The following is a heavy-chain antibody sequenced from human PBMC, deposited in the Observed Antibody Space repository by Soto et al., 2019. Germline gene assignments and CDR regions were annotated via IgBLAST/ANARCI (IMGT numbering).Heavy chain of an antibody. CDR1: GYSFTSYW. CDR2: IYPGYSDT. D-gene: IGHD1-1*01. J-gene: IGHJ6*02. V-gene: IGHV5-51*01. Sequence: PWESLKISCKGSGYSFTSYWIGWVRQMPGKGLEWMGSIYPGYSDTRYTPSFQGQVTISADKSISTAYLQWSSLKASDTAMYYRARHMRVLVQLYYYDGMDVWGQGTTVTVSS. CDR3: ARHMRVLVQLYYYDGMDV.